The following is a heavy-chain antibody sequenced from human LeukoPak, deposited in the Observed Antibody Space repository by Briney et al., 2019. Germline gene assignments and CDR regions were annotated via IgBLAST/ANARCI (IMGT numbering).Heavy chain of an antibody. CDR1: GFTFSTYS. V-gene: IGHV3-21*04. CDR2: ITRSSYI. D-gene: IGHD3-22*01. J-gene: IGHJ4*02. Sequence: GGSLRLSCAASGFTFSTYSMNWVRQAPGKGLQWVSSITRSSYIYYADSVKGRFTISRDNSKNTLYLQMNSLRAEGTAVYYCAKDRKYYDSSFFDYWGQGTLVTVSS. CDR3: AKDRKYYDSSFFDY.